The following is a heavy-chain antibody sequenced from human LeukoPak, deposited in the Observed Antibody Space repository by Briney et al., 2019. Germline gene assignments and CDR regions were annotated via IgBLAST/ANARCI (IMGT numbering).Heavy chain of an antibody. D-gene: IGHD1-1*01. V-gene: IGHV1-2*02. CDR1: GYTFSDNY. CDR3: ARDGISVNSYYYYYMDV. CDR2: INPNSGGT. Sequence: ASVKVSCKASGYTFSDNYMHWVRQAHGQGLEWMGWINPNSGGTNYAQKFRGRVTMTRDTSISTAYMELSRLRSDDTAVYYCARDGISVNSYYYYYMDVWGKGTTVTVSS. J-gene: IGHJ6*03.